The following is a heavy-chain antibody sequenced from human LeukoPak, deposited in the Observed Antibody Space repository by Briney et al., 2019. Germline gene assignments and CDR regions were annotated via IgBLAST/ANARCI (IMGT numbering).Heavy chain of an antibody. CDR3: AKRDSSGWYFDY. J-gene: IGHJ4*02. D-gene: IGHD6-19*01. CDR2: ISSSRSFI. CDR1: GFTFSTYS. V-gene: IGHV3-21*04. Sequence: GGSLRLSCAASGFTFSTYSMTWVRQAPGKGLEWVSSISSSRSFIYYADSVKGRFTISRDNSKNTLYLQMNSLRAEDTAVYYCAKRDSSGWYFDYWGQGTLVTVSS.